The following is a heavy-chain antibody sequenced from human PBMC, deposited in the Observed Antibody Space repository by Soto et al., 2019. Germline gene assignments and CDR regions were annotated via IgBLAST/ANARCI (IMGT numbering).Heavy chain of an antibody. J-gene: IGHJ4*02. CDR3: ARDDYDSSGYYYVDY. CDR1: GFTFSIYG. Sequence: QVQLVESGGGVVQPGRSLRLSCAASGFTFSIYGMHWVRQAPGKGLEWVAGIWYDGSNKYYADALKGRCTISSDNSKKTLYLQVKSLRAEDKAVYFCARDDYDSSGYYYVDYWGQGTLVTVSS. V-gene: IGHV3-33*01. CDR2: IWYDGSNK. D-gene: IGHD3-22*01.